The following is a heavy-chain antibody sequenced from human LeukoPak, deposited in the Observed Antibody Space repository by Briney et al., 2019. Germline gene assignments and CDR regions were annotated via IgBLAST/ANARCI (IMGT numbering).Heavy chain of an antibody. CDR3: AKGTRTTPGTSFDC. D-gene: IGHD6-13*01. CDR2: ISGSGGST. V-gene: IGHV3-23*01. Sequence: GGSLRLSCAASGFTFTNCAMSWVRRAPGKGLEWVSSISGSGGSTYYADSVKGRFTISRDNSKNTLYLQMNSLRAEDTAVYLCAKGTRTTPGTSFDCWGQGTLVTVSS. J-gene: IGHJ4*02. CDR1: GFTFTNCA.